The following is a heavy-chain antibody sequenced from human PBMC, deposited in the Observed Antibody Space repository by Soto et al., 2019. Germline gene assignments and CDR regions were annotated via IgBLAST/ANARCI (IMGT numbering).Heavy chain of an antibody. CDR2: ISYDGSNK. V-gene: IGHV3-30*18. CDR3: AKDSMVYALHFDY. D-gene: IGHD2-8*01. Sequence: QTGGSLRLSCAASGFTFSSYGMHWVRQAPGKGLEWVAVISYDGSNKYYADSVKGRFTISRDNSKNTLYLQMNSLRAEDTAVYYCAKDSMVYALHFDYWGQGTLVTVSS. J-gene: IGHJ4*02. CDR1: GFTFSSYG.